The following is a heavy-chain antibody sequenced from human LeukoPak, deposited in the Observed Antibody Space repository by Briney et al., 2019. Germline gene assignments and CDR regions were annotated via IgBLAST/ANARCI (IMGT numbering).Heavy chain of an antibody. CDR1: GYTLTELS. J-gene: IGHJ4*02. CDR3: ATPLDPFWEYGY. D-gene: IGHD3-3*01. V-gene: IGHV1-24*01. CDR2: SDPEDGET. Sequence: ASVKVSCKVSGYTLTELSMHWVRQAPGKGLEWMGGSDPEDGETIYAQKFQGRVTMTEDTSTDTAYMELSSLRSEDTAVYYCATPLDPFWEYGYWGQGTLVTVSS.